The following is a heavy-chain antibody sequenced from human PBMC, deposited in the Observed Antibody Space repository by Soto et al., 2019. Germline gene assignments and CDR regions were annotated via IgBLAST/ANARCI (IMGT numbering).Heavy chain of an antibody. CDR2: IHYSGST. CDR1: GASITSYY. CDR3: ARLDYYYYLDV. Sequence: QGQLQESGPGLVRPSETLSLTCTVSGASITSYYWSWIRQSSGKGLEWIGYIHYSGSTNYNPSLESRGTRSIDTSESQFSLRLRSVTAADTAVYYCARLDYYYYLDVWGKGTAVTVSS. V-gene: IGHV4-59*12. J-gene: IGHJ6*03.